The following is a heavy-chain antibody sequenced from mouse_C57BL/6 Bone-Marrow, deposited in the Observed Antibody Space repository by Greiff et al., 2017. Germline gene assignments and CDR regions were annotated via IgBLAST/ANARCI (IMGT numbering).Heavy chain of an antibody. CDR2: INPNNGGT. Sequence: EVQLQESGPELVKPGASVKIPCKASGYTFTDYNMDWVKQSHGKSLEWIGDINPNNGGTIYNQKFKGKATLTVDKSSSTAYMELRSLTSEDTAVYYCARAPYGSSYVGLAYWGQGTLVTVSA. V-gene: IGHV1-18*01. CDR1: GYTFTDYN. J-gene: IGHJ3*01. D-gene: IGHD1-1*01. CDR3: ARAPYGSSYVGLAY.